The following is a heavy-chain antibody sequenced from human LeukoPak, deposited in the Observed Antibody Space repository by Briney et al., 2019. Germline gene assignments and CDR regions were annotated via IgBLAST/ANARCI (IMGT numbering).Heavy chain of an antibody. CDR2: ISYDGSNK. V-gene: IGHV3-30*18. Sequence: GRSLRLSCAASGFTFSSYGMHWVRQAPGKGLEWVAVISYDGSNKYYADSVKGRFTISRDNSKSTLYLQMNSLRAEDTAVYYCAKDVSSGYQYYFDYWGQGTLVTVSS. CDR3: AKDVSSGYQYYFDY. CDR1: GFTFSSYG. J-gene: IGHJ4*02. D-gene: IGHD3-22*01.